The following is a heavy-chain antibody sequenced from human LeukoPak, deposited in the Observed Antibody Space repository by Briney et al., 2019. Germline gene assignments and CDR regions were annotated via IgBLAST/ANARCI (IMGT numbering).Heavy chain of an antibody. V-gene: IGHV1-8*01. Sequence: EASVKVSFKASGYPFTSYDINWVRQATGQGLEWMGWMNPNSGNTGYAQKFQGRVTMTRNTSISTAYMELSSLRSEDTAVYYCARAPQWFGEPPIDYWGQGTLVTVSS. CDR3: ARAPQWFGEPPIDY. CDR2: MNPNSGNT. J-gene: IGHJ4*02. D-gene: IGHD3-10*01. CDR1: GYPFTSYD.